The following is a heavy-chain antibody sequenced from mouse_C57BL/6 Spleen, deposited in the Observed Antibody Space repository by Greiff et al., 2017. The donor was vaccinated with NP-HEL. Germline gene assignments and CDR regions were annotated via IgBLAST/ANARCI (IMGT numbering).Heavy chain of an antibody. V-gene: IGHV1-18*01. Sequence: EVQLQQSGPELVKPGASVKIPCKASGYTFTDYNMDWVKQSHGKSLEWIGDINPNNGGTIYNQKFKGKATLTVDKSSSTAYMELRSLTSEDTAVYYCARYNGYYEDYWGQGTTLTVSS. J-gene: IGHJ2*01. CDR1: GYTFTDYN. CDR2: INPNNGGT. D-gene: IGHD2-3*01. CDR3: ARYNGYYEDY.